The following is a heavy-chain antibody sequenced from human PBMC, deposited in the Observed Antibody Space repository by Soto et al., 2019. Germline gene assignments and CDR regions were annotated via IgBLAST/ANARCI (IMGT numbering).Heavy chain of an antibody. Sequence: SETLSLTCTVSGGSISSYYWSWIRQPPGKGLEWVGYIYYTGTTNYNPSLKSRVTISVDTSRNQFSLELSSVTAADTALYYCARDRSLDWGSAAFDIWGQGTMVTVSS. V-gene: IGHV4-59*12. CDR3: ARDRSLDWGSAAFDI. J-gene: IGHJ3*02. CDR2: IYYTGTT. CDR1: GGSISSYY. D-gene: IGHD7-27*01.